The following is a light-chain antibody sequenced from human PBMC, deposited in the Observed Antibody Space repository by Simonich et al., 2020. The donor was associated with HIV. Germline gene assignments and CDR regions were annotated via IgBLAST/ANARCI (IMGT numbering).Light chain of an antibody. CDR2: YAS. Sequence: EILMTQSPATLSVSPGDRAPLSCRASQSVASNLAWYQQKPGQAPRLLIYYASSRATGIPARCSGSGFGTEFTLTISSMQSEDFALYYCQQYNNWPSPFTFGPGTKVDIK. J-gene: IGKJ3*01. V-gene: IGKV3-15*01. CDR1: QSVASN. CDR3: QQYNNWPSPFT.